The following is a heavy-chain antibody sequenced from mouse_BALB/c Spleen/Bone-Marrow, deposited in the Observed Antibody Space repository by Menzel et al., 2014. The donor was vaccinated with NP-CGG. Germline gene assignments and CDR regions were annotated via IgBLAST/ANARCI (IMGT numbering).Heavy chain of an antibody. Sequence: LQQSGPGLVQPSQSLFITCTVSGFSXXXXXXHWVXQXPXXXXXWLXXIWSGVSTDYNAAFISRLSISKDNSKSXXFXKMXXLQADDTAIYYCVRNGDYYYFDYWGQGTTLTVSS. V-gene: IGHV2-2*01. CDR2: IWSGVST. CDR3: VRNGDYYYFDY. D-gene: IGHD1-1*01. J-gene: IGHJ2*01. CDR1: GFSXXXXX.